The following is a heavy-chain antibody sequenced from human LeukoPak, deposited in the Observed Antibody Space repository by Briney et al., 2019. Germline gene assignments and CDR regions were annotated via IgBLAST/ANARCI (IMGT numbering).Heavy chain of an antibody. J-gene: IGHJ6*02. CDR2: INHSGST. Sequence: SETLSLTCAVYGGSFSGYYWSWIRQPPGKGLEWVGEINHSGSTNYNPSLKSRVTISVDTSKNQFSLKLSSVTAADTAVYYCARVNPPCYYYGMDVWGQGTTVTVSS. CDR1: GGSFSGYY. V-gene: IGHV4-34*01. CDR3: ARVNPPCYYYGMDV.